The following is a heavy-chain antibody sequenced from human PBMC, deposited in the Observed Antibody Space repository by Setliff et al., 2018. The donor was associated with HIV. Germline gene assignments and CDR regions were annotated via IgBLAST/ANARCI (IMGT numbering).Heavy chain of an antibody. CDR1: GGSISSGSYY. D-gene: IGHD6-6*01. CDR3: ARGGRSLAAQTWFDP. V-gene: IGHV4-61*09. CDR2: IYTSGST. J-gene: IGHJ5*02. Sequence: SETLSLTCTVSGGSISSGSYYWSWIRQPAGKGLEWIGHIYTSGSTNYNPSLKSRLAMSVDMSKNHFSLKLRSVTAADTAVYYCARGGRSLAAQTWFDPWGQGTLVTVSS.